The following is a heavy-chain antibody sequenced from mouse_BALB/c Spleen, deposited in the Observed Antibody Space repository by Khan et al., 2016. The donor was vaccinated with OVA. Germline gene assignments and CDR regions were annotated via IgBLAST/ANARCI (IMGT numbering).Heavy chain of an antibody. Sequence: QVQLQQSGPGLVQPSQSLSITCTVSGFSLTTYGVHWVRQSPGKGLEWLGLIWSGGNTDYNAAFISRLSIPKDNSKGQVFVKMTSLQADDTAMYYCARNSYMYDFTYWGQGTLVTVSA. CDR1: GFSLTTYG. CDR3: ARNSYMYDFTY. D-gene: IGHD2-14*01. J-gene: IGHJ3*01. CDR2: IWSGGNT. V-gene: IGHV2-2*01.